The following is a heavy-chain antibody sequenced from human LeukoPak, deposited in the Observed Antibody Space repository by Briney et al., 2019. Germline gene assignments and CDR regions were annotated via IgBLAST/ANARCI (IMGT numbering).Heavy chain of an antibody. Sequence: ASVKVSCKASGYTFTSYGISWVRQAPGQGLEWIGWINFYNGNIDYAQKFQGRVTMTTDTSTSTAYMELRSLRSDDTAVYHCARVGDILTGYPYYFDYWGQGTLVTVSS. CDR3: ARVGDILTGYPYYFDY. CDR2: INFYNGNI. J-gene: IGHJ4*02. V-gene: IGHV1-18*01. D-gene: IGHD3-9*01. CDR1: GYTFTSYG.